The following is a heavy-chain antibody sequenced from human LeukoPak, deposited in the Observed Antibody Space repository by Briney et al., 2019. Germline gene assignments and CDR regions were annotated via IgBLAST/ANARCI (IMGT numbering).Heavy chain of an antibody. CDR3: ARGLGSPHAFDI. CDR2: INPNSGGT. Sequence: ASVKVSSKASGYTFTSYGISWVRQAPGQGLEWMGWINPNSGGTNYAQKFQGRVTMTRDTSISTAYMELSRLRSDDTAVYYCARGLGSPHAFDIWGQETMVTVSS. CDR1: GYTFTSYG. V-gene: IGHV1-2*02. J-gene: IGHJ3*02. D-gene: IGHD3-16*01.